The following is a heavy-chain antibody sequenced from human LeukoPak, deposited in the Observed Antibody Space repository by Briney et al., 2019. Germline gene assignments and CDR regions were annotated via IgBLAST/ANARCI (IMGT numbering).Heavy chain of an antibody. V-gene: IGHV3-23*01. J-gene: IGHJ4*02. Sequence: GGSLRLSCAASGFTFSSYAMSWVRQAPGKGLEWVSTISGSGGTTYYADSVKGRFTISRDNSKNTLYLQINSLRAEDTAVYYCAKHTGYSSGWYADWGQGTLVTVSS. CDR2: ISGSGGTT. CDR3: AKHTGYSSGWYAD. CDR1: GFTFSSYA. D-gene: IGHD6-19*01.